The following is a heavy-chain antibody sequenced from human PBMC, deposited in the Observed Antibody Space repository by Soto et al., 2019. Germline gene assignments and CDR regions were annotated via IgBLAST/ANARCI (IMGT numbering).Heavy chain of an antibody. D-gene: IGHD3-22*01. CDR3: ARPGYYDSSGYTYYYYGMDV. V-gene: IGHV3-33*01. J-gene: IGHJ6*02. CDR1: GFTFSSYG. Sequence: QVQLVESGGGVVQPGRSLRLSCAASGFTFSSYGMHWVRQAPGKGLEWVAVIWYDGSNKYYADSVKGRFTISRDNSKNTLYLQMNSLRAEDTAVYYCARPGYYDSSGYTYYYYGMDVWGQGTTVTVSS. CDR2: IWYDGSNK.